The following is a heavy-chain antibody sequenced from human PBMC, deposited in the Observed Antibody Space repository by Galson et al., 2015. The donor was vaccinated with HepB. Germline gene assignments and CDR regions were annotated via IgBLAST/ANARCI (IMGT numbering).Heavy chain of an antibody. CDR1: GFTFSSYA. J-gene: IGHJ5*02. CDR3: AKIWFGELFEGRWFDP. V-gene: IGHV3-23*01. D-gene: IGHD3-10*01. CDR2: ISGSGGST. Sequence: SLRLSCAASGFTFSSYAMSWVRQAPGKGLEWVSAISGSGGSTYYADSVKGRFTISRDNSKNTLYLQMNSLRAEDTAVYYCAKIWFGELFEGRWFDPWGQGTLVTVSS.